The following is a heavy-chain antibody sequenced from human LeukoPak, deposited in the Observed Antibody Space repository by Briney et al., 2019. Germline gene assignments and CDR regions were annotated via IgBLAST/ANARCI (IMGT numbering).Heavy chain of an antibody. J-gene: IGHJ2*01. CDR1: GYTFTSYG. V-gene: IGHV1-18*01. CDR3: ARDADYGDQSWYFDL. Sequence: ASVKVSCKASGYTFTSYGISWVRQAPGQGLEWLGWISAYNGNTNYAQKLQGRVTMTTDTSTSTAYMELRSLRSDDTAVYYCARDADYGDQSWYFDLWGRGTLVTVSS. CDR2: ISAYNGNT. D-gene: IGHD4-17*01.